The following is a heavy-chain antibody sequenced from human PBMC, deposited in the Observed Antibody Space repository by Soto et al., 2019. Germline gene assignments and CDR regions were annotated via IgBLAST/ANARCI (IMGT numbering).Heavy chain of an antibody. Sequence: PSETLSLTCTVSGASITYGAYSWSWIRQTPGKGLEWIGYINHLETTFYNPSFESRLTLSIDRTKNQFSLNLKSMSAADRAVYFCARGGGFDSFDYWGQGILVPVSS. CDR2: INHLETT. CDR1: GASITYGAYS. D-gene: IGHD3-10*01. V-gene: IGHV4-30-2*01. CDR3: ARGGGFDSFDY. J-gene: IGHJ4*02.